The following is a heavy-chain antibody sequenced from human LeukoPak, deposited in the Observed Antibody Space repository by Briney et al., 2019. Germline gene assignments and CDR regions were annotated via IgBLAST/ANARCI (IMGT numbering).Heavy chain of an antibody. CDR2: IISSSSYI. J-gene: IGHJ4*02. CDR1: GFTFSSYS. V-gene: IGHV3-21*01. CDR3: ARGRVDQGPSSY. Sequence: GGSLRLSCAASGFTFSSYSMNWVRQAPGKGLEWVSSIISSSSYIYYADSLKGRFTISRDNAKTSLYLQMNSLRAEDTAVYYCARGRVDQGPSSYWGQGTLVTVSS.